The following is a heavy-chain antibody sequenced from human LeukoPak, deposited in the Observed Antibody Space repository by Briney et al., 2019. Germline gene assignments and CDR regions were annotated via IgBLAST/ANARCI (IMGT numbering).Heavy chain of an antibody. CDR1: GYTLTRYS. V-gene: IGHV5-51*01. Sequence: GESLKISCKGSGYTLTRYSLGWVRQMPGEGLEWMGLIYPGDSGTWYSPSFQGQVTISADKSISTAYLQWSSLKASDTAMYYCARQNSGWFDPWGQGTPVTVSS. D-gene: IGHD6-25*01. CDR3: ARQNSGWFDP. J-gene: IGHJ5*02. CDR2: IYPGDSGT.